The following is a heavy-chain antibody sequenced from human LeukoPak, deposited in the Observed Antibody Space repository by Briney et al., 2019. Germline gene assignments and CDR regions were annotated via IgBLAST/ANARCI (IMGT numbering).Heavy chain of an antibody. CDR1: GGSISGYY. CDR2: LYYSGST. V-gene: IGHV4-59*01. J-gene: IGHJ6*03. CDR3: ARGDYYYYVDV. Sequence: SETLSLTCTVSGGSISGYYWSWIRQPPGKGQEWIGYLYYSGSTNYNPSLMSRATISVDTTKNQFSLQLSSVTAADTAVYYCARGDYYYYVDVWGKGTTVTVSS.